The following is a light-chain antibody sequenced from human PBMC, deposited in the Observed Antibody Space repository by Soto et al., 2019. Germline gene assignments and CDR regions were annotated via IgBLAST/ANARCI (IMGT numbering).Light chain of an antibody. CDR1: QSVSSY. CDR2: DAS. J-gene: IGKJ5*01. Sequence: EIVLTQSPATLSLSPGERATLSCRASQSVSSYLAWYQQKPGQAPRLLIYDASNRATGIPARFSGSGSGTEYTPTTISLEPQDFAVYYYQQRSNWPWITFGQGTRLEIK. CDR3: QQRSNWPWIT. V-gene: IGKV3-11*01.